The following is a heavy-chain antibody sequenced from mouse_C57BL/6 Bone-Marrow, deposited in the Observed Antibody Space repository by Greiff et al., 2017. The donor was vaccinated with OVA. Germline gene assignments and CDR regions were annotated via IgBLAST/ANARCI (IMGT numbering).Heavy chain of an antibody. J-gene: IGHJ4*01. CDR1: GFSLPRHG. CDR3: AKITTVVAPYAMDY. D-gene: IGHD1-1*01. CDR2: IWSGGST. Sequence: VMPVESGPGLVQPSQSLSTTCNVSGFSLPRHGVPRVRQSPGKGLAWLGVIWSGGSTDYNAAFIPRLSISKDNSTSQVFFKKNSLQADDTAIYYCAKITTVVAPYAMDYWGQGTSVTVSS. V-gene: IGHV2-2*01.